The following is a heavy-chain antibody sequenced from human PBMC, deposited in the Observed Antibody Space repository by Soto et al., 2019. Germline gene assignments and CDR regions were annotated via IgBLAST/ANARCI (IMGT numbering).Heavy chain of an antibody. V-gene: IGHV1-69*01. J-gene: IGHJ6*02. CDR1: GGTFSSYA. CDR2: IIPIFGTA. Sequence: QVQLVQSGAEVKKPGSSVKVSCKASGGTFSSYAISWVRQAPGQGLEWMGGIIPIFGTANYAQKFQGRVTITADESTSTAYMERSSLRSEDTAVYYCARGEAMPRTDYYYYGMDVWGQGTTVTVSS. D-gene: IGHD1-26*01. CDR3: ARGEAMPRTDYYYYGMDV.